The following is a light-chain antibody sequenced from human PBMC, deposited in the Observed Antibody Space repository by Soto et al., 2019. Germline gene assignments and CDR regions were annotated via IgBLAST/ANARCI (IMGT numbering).Light chain of an antibody. CDR2: GAS. Sequence: EIVLTQSPGTLSLSPGERATLSCRASQSVSSSYLACYKQKPGQSPRLPLYGASNRATDIPDRFSGSGSGTAVTLTISRLEPEDFAVYSCQQSGSSPPTYTFGQGTKVEIK. J-gene: IGKJ2*01. CDR1: QSVSSSY. V-gene: IGKV3-20*01. CDR3: QQSGSSPPTYT.